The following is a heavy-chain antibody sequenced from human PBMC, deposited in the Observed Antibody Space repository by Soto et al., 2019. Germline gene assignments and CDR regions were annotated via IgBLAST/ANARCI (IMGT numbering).Heavy chain of an antibody. CDR1: GYTFTSYA. V-gene: IGHV1-3*01. CDR3: ARGGQVVPAAPDYYYYYGMDV. Sequence: ASVKVSCKASGYTFTSYAMHWVRQAPGQRLEWMGWINAGNGNTKYSQKFQGRVTITRDTSASTAYMELSSLRSEDTAVCYCARGGQVVPAAPDYYYYYGMDVLGQGTTVTVSS. D-gene: IGHD2-2*01. CDR2: INAGNGNT. J-gene: IGHJ6*02.